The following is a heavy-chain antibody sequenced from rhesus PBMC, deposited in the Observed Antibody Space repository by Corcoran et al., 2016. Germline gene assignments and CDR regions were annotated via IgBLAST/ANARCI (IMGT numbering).Heavy chain of an antibody. Sequence: QVQLQESGPGLVKPLETLSLTCAVSGGSLSSNSWSWIRQAPGKGLEGIGYIYGNGSSTNYNPSLKSRVTLSVDTSKNQLSLKLSSVTAADTAVYYCARHDRRYSGYSQGGNFDYWGQGVLVTVSS. CDR2: IYGNGSST. D-gene: IGHD5-24*01. CDR1: GGSLSSNS. V-gene: IGHV4S11*01. J-gene: IGHJ4*01. CDR3: ARHDRRYSGYSQGGNFDY.